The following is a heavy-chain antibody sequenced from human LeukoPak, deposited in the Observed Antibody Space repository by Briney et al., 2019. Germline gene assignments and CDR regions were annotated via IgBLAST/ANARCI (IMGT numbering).Heavy chain of an antibody. CDR3: AKEGPHRGSYYLNFDY. CDR1: GFTFSSYA. CDR2: VSYDGNNK. D-gene: IGHD1-26*01. Sequence: GGSLRLSCAASGFTFSSYAIHWVRQAPGKGLEWVGLVSYDGNNKYYADSVKGRFTISRDNSKNTLYLQMNSLRAEDTAIYYCAKEGPHRGSYYLNFDYWGQGTLVTVSS. V-gene: IGHV3-30-3*01. J-gene: IGHJ4*02.